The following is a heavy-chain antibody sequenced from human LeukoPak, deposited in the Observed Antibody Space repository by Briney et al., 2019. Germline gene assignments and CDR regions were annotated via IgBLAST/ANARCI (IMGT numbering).Heavy chain of an antibody. CDR3: ARDLNNWNYAAWFDP. CDR2: INPNSGGT. Sequence: ASAKVSCKASGYTFTGYYMHWVRQAPGQGLEWMGWINPNSGGTNYAQKFQGRVTMTRDTSISTAYMELSRLRSDDTAVYYCARDLNNWNYAAWFDPWGQGTLVTVSS. V-gene: IGHV1-2*02. CDR1: GYTFTGYY. D-gene: IGHD1-7*01. J-gene: IGHJ5*02.